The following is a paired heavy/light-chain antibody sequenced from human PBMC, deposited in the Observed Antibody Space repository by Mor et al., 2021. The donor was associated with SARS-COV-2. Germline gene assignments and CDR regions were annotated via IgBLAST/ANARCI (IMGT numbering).Light chain of an antibody. CDR2: AAS. CDR1: QSISSY. Sequence: DIQMTQSPSSLSASVGDRVTITCRASQSISSYLNWYQQKPGKAPKLLIYAASSLQSGVPSRFSGSGSGTDFTLTISSLQPEDFATYYCQQSYSTPQNTFGQGTRLEIK. V-gene: IGKV1-39*01. J-gene: IGKJ5*01. CDR3: QQSYSTPQNT.
Heavy chain of an antibody. CDR2: IYSGGST. Sequence: EVQLVESGGGLVQPGGSLRLSCAASGFTVSSNYMSWVRQAPGKGLEWVSVIYSGGSTYYADSVKGRFTISRDNSKNTLYLQMNSLRAEDTAVYYCARDRPYDILTGYSPSQFDYWGQGTLVTVSS. J-gene: IGHJ4*02. V-gene: IGHV3-66*02. CDR3: ARDRPYDILTGYSPSQFDY. CDR1: GFTVSSNY. D-gene: IGHD3-9*01.